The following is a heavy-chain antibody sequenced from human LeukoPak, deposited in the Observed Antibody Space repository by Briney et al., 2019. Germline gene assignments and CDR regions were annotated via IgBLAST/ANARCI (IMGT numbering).Heavy chain of an antibody. CDR2: IYAGDSST. D-gene: IGHD3-16*01. J-gene: IGHJ4*02. Sequence: HGESLKISCKGSGFTFTTYSFAWVRQMPGKGLELMGVIYAGDSSTRYSPSFQGQVTISVDKSISTAYLQWSSLKASDSAIYYCARHSCYDSWGQGTLVTVSS. CDR1: GFTFTTYS. CDR3: ARHSCYDS. V-gene: IGHV5-51*01.